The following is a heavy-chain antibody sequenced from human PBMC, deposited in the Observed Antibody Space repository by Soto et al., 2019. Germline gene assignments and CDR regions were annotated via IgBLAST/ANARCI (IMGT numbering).Heavy chain of an antibody. Sequence: QVQLVQSGAEVKKPGSSVKVSCKASGGTFSSYTISWVRQAPGQGLEWMGRIIPILGIANYAQKLQGRVTITADKSTSTAYRELSSLRSEDTAVYYCARDLGVTTSNGMDVWGQGTTVTVSS. CDR3: ARDLGVTTSNGMDV. D-gene: IGHD4-17*01. J-gene: IGHJ6*02. V-gene: IGHV1-69*08. CDR2: IIPILGIA. CDR1: GGTFSSYT.